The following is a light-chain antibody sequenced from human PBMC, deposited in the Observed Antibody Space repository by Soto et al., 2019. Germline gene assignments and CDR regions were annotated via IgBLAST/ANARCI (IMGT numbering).Light chain of an antibody. Sequence: EVVFTQSPSTLSLSPLERSTLSCRASQSISSSLAWYQQKTGQAPRLLIYESSNRASGIPARFSGSGSGTDFTLTISSLQPDDFATYYCQHYNSYSEAFGQGTKVDI. V-gene: IGKV3-11*01. CDR1: QSISSS. CDR3: QHYNSYSEA. CDR2: ESS. J-gene: IGKJ1*01.